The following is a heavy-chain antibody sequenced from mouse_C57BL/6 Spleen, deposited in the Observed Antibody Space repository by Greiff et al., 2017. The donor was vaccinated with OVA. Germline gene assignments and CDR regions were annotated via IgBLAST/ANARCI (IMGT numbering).Heavy chain of an antibody. V-gene: IGHV10-1*01. CDR2: IRSKSNNYAT. Sequence: EVKLVESGGGLVQPKGSLKLSCAASGFSFNTYAMNWVRQAPGKGLEWVARIRSKSNNYATYYADSVKDRFTISRDDSESMLYLQMNNLKTEDTAMYYCVRAYYGNYGFAYWGQGTLVTVSA. J-gene: IGHJ3*01. D-gene: IGHD2-10*01. CDR3: VRAYYGNYGFAY. CDR1: GFSFNTYA.